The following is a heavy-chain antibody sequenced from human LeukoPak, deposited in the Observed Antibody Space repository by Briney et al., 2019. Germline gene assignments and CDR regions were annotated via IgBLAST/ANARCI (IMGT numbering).Heavy chain of an antibody. J-gene: IGHJ4*02. CDR1: GFTFSSYS. D-gene: IGHD6-13*01. Sequence: PGGSLRLSCAASGFTFSSYSMNWVRQAPGKGLEWVSSISSSSSYIYYADSVKGQFTISRDNAKNSLYLQMNSLRAEDTAVYYCARDLTSGSSWYGDFDYWGQGTLVTVSS. CDR2: ISSSSSYI. CDR3: ARDLTSGSSWYGDFDY. V-gene: IGHV3-21*01.